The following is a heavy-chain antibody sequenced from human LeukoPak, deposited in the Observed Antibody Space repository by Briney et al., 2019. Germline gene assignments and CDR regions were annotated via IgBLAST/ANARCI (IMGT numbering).Heavy chain of an antibody. V-gene: IGHV3-30-3*01. Sequence: GGSLRLSCAASGFTFSSYAMHWVRQAPGEGLEWVAVISYDGSNKYYADSVKGRFTISRDNSKNTLYLQMNSLRAEDTAVYYCARPTYSSSWPNYFDYWGQGTLVTVSS. J-gene: IGHJ4*02. CDR3: ARPTYSSSWPNYFDY. CDR1: GFTFSSYA. D-gene: IGHD6-13*01. CDR2: ISYDGSNK.